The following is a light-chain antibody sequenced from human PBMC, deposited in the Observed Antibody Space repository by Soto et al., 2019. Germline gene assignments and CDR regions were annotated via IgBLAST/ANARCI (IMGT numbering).Light chain of an antibody. CDR2: DDS. CDR3: QVWDSSSDRLFV. CDR1: NIGSKS. V-gene: IGLV3-21*02. Sequence: ELTQPHSVSVATAQTGPRTCGGNNIGSKSVHWYQQKPGQAPVLVVYDDSDRPSGIPERFSGSNSGNTATLTISRVEAGDEADYYCQVWDSSSDRLFVFGTGTKVTVL. J-gene: IGLJ1*01.